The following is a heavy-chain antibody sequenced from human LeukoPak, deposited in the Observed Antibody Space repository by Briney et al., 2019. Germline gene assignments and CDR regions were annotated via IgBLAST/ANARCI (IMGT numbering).Heavy chain of an antibody. CDR1: GFTVSGNY. J-gene: IGHJ6*02. CDR3: ARDHIVVVPAAISNPYYYYGMDV. Sequence: GGSLRLSCAASGFTVSGNYMSWVRQAPGKGLEWVSVIYSGGSTYYADSVKGRFTISRDNSKNTLYLQMNSLRAEDTAVYYCARDHIVVVPAAISNPYYYYGMDVWGQGTTVTVSS. D-gene: IGHD2-2*01. CDR2: IYSGGST. V-gene: IGHV3-53*01.